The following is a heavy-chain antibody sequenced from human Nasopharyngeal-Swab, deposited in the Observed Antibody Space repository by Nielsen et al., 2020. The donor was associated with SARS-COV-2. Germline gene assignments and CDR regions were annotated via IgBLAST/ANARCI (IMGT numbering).Heavy chain of an antibody. V-gene: IGHV3-7*01. CDR2: IKQDGSEK. CDR3: AREVDIVATNFDY. J-gene: IGHJ4*02. D-gene: IGHD5-12*01. Sequence: VRQMPGKGLEWVANIKQDGSEKYYVDSVKGRFTISRDNAKNSLYLQMNSLRAEDTAVYYCAREVDIVATNFDYWGQGTLVTVSS.